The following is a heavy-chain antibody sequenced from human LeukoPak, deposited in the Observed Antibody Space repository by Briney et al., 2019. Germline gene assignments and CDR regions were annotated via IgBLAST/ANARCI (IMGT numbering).Heavy chain of an antibody. J-gene: IGHJ4*02. D-gene: IGHD3-22*01. Sequence: GGSLRLSCAASGFTFSDYGMHWVRQAPGKGLEWVAVICHDGSNKYYADSAKGRLTISRDNSKSTLYLQMNSLRAEDTAVYYCARGAPSTGYSLCDYWGQGTLVTVSS. V-gene: IGHV3-33*01. CDR1: GFTFSDYG. CDR3: ARGAPSTGYSLCDY. CDR2: ICHDGSNK.